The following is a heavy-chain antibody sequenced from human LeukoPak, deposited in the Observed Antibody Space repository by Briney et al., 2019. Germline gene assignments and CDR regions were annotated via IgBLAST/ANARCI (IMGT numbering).Heavy chain of an antibody. Sequence: QPGRSLRLFCAASGLIFSTYGMHWVRQAPGKGLEWVAVIGNDGINKYYGDSVKGRFSISRDNSNNTLYLHMNSLRPEDTAVYFCAKGRRGSSYVHYFDSWGQGVLVTVSS. D-gene: IGHD5-18*01. CDR3: AKGRRGSSYVHYFDS. V-gene: IGHV3-30*18. J-gene: IGHJ4*02. CDR2: IGNDGINK. CDR1: GLIFSTYG.